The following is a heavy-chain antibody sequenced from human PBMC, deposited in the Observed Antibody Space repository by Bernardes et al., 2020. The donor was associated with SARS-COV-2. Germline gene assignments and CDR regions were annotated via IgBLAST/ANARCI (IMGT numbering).Heavy chain of an antibody. CDR2: INHSGST. D-gene: IGHD3-3*01. Sequence: SETLSLTRAVYGGSFSGYYWSWIRQPPGKGLEWIGEINHSGSTNYNPSLKSRVTISVDTSKNQFSLKLSSVTAADTAVYYCARGLRIFGVGPSYYYYGMDVWGQGTTVTVSS. J-gene: IGHJ6*02. CDR3: ARGLRIFGVGPSYYYYGMDV. CDR1: GGSFSGYY. V-gene: IGHV4-34*01.